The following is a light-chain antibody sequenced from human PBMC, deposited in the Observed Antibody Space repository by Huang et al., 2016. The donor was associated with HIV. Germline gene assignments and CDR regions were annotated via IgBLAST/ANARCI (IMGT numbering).Light chain of an antibody. V-gene: IGKV3D-20*01. CDR1: QSVSRY. CDR3: QQYGSSSYT. J-gene: IGKJ2*01. Sequence: EIVLTQSPASLSLSPGERAMLSCGASQSVSRYLAWFQQKPGLPPRLLIYDASVRAPGIPDRFSGGGSGTDFTLTISRLEPEDFAVYYCQQYGSSSYTFGQGTKLEIK. CDR2: DAS.